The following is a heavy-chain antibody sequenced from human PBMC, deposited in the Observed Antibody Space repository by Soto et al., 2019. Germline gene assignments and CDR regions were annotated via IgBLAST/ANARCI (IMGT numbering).Heavy chain of an antibody. V-gene: IGHV4-39*01. Sequence: QLQLQESGPGLVKPSETLSLTCTVSGGSISSSSYYWGWIRQPPGKGLEWIGSIYYSGSTYYNPSLKSRVTISVDTSKNQFSLKLSSVTAADTAVYYCARHVGVATILTDFDYWGQGTLVTVSS. CDR2: IYYSGST. CDR3: ARHVGVATILTDFDY. D-gene: IGHD5-12*01. J-gene: IGHJ4*02. CDR1: GGSISSSSYY.